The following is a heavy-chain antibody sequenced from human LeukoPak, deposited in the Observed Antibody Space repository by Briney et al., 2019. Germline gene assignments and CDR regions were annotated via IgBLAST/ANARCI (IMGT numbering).Heavy chain of an antibody. CDR3: ANLRGIAVVEYAFDI. J-gene: IGHJ3*02. V-gene: IGHV3-23*01. D-gene: IGHD6-19*01. CDR1: GFTFSSCA. CDR2: ISGSGGST. Sequence: GGSLRLSCAASGFTFSSCAMSWVRQAPGKGLEWVSAISGSGGSTYYADSVKGRFTISRDNSKNTLYLQMNSLRAEDTAVYYCANLRGIAVVEYAFDIWGQGTMVTVSS.